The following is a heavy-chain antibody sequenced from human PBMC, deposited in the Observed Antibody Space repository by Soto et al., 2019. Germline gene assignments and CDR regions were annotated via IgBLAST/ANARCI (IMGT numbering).Heavy chain of an antibody. Sequence: ASVKVSCKASGYTFTSYAMHWVRQAPGQRLEWMGWINAGNGNTKYSQKFQGRVTITRDTSASTAYMELSSLRSEDTAVYYCARDPASSVWFDPWGQGTLVTVS. CDR1: GYTFTSYA. V-gene: IGHV1-3*01. J-gene: IGHJ5*02. D-gene: IGHD3-10*01. CDR3: ARDPASSVWFDP. CDR2: INAGNGNT.